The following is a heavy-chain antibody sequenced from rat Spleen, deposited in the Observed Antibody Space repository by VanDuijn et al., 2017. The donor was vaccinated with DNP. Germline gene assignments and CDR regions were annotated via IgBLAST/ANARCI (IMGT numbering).Heavy chain of an antibody. CDR1: GISFDAYY. D-gene: IGHD1-2*01. Sequence: EVQLVESGGGLVQPGGSLKISCAGSGISFDAYYMAWVRQAPTKGLEWVASISYEGSRTYYRESVKGRFTLSRDNAKSTLYLQMNSLRSEDTATYYCASLSSSPFDYWGQGVMVTVSS. CDR3: ASLSSSPFDY. V-gene: IGHV5-22*01. CDR2: ISYEGSRT. J-gene: IGHJ2*01.